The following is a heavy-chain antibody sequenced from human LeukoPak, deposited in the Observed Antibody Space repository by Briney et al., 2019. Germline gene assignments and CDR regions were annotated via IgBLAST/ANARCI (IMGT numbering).Heavy chain of an antibody. V-gene: IGHV1-24*01. J-gene: IGHJ5*02. CDR1: GYTLTELS. CDR3: ALGGYYYDSSGYYNWFDP. Sequence: ASGKASCKVSGYTLTELSMHWVRQAPGKGPEWMGGFDPEDGETIYAQKFQGRVTMTEDTSTDTAYMELSSLRSEDTAVYYCALGGYYYDSSGYYNWFDPWGQGTLVTVSS. CDR2: FDPEDGET. D-gene: IGHD3-22*01.